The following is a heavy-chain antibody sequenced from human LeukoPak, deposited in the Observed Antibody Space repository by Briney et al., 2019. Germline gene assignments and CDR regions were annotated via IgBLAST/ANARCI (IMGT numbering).Heavy chain of an antibody. CDR1: RGSFSGYY. V-gene: IGHV4-34*01. CDR3: ARETSGWYVYYFDY. Sequence: NASETLSLTCAVYRGSFSGYYWSWIRQPPGKGLEWIGEINHSGSTNYNPSLKSRVTISVDTSKNQFSLKLSSVTAADTAVYYCARETSGWYVYYFDYWGQGTLVTVSS. J-gene: IGHJ4*02. CDR2: INHSGST. D-gene: IGHD6-19*01.